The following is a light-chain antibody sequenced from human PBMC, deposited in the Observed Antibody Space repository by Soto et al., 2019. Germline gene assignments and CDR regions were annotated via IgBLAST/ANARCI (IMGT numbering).Light chain of an antibody. Sequence: EIVLTQSPVTLSLSPGERATLSCRASQSVSSYLAWYQQKPGQAPRLLIYDASNRATGIPARFSGSGSGTDFTLTISSLEPEDFAVYYCQQRGDWPTFGQGTKVEIK. J-gene: IGKJ1*01. CDR2: DAS. V-gene: IGKV3-11*01. CDR3: QQRGDWPT. CDR1: QSVSSY.